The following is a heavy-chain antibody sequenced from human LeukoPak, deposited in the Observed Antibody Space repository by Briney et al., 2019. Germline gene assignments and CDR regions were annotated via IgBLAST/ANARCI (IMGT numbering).Heavy chain of an antibody. CDR2: IKRDGSEK. J-gene: IGHJ4*02. CDR1: GFTFSSYW. V-gene: IGHV3-7*01. D-gene: IGHD6-19*01. Sequence: GGSLRLSCAASGFTFSSYWMSWVRQAPGKGLEWVANIKRDGSEKYYVDSVKGRFTISRDNAKNSLYLQMNSLTAEDTAVYYCARFLTAIAVAGLFDYWGQGTLVTLSS. CDR3: ARFLTAIAVAGLFDY.